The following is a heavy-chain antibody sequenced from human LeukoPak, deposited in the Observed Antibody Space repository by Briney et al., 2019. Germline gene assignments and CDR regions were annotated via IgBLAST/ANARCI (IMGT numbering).Heavy chain of an antibody. CDR3: ATGERMKLRSNFFDY. D-gene: IGHD4-23*01. CDR1: GFTFSDAW. CDR2: IKSKTDGGTT. Sequence: PGGSLRLSCAASGFTFSDAWMTWVRQAPGKGLEWVGRIKSKTDGGTTDYRAPLRGRFTISRDDSRNTMYLQMNSLKTEDTAVYYCATGERMKLRSNFFDYWGQGILVTVSS. V-gene: IGHV3-15*05. J-gene: IGHJ4*02.